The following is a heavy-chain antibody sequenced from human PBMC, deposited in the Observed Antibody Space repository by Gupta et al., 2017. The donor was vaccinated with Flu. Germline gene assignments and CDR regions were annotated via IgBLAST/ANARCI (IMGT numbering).Heavy chain of an antibody. J-gene: IGHJ4*02. Sequence: MSWVRQASGKGLEWVSAISDNSVYTYYADSVTGRFTISRDNSKNTLFLQLNSLRAEDTAVYYGVKGSSSARPYYFDYWGQGTLVTVSS. V-gene: IGHV3-23*01. D-gene: IGHD6-6*01. CDR2: ISDNSVYT. CDR3: VKGSSSARPYYFDY.